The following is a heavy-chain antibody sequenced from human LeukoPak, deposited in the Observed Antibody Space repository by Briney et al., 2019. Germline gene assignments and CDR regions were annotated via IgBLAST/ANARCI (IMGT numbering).Heavy chain of an antibody. J-gene: IGHJ4*02. Sequence: SQTLSLTCTVSGGSISSGDYYWSWIRQPPGKGLEWIGYIYYSGSTYYNPSLKSRATISVDTSKNQFSLKLSSVTAADTAVYYCARVLRFELVDYWGQGTLVTVSS. CDR2: IYYSGST. V-gene: IGHV4-30-4*08. CDR3: ARVLRFELVDY. CDR1: GGSISSGDYY. D-gene: IGHD3-16*01.